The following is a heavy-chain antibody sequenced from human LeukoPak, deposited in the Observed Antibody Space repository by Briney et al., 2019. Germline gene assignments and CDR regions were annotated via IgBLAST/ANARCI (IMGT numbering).Heavy chain of an antibody. Sequence: ASVKVSCKASGYTFTGYYMHWVRQAPGQGLEWMGIINPSGGSTSYAQKFQGRVTMTRDTSTSTVYMELSSLRSEDTAVYYCARGSILHPQWEYQLLYYFDYWGQGTLVTVSS. CDR1: GYTFTGYY. D-gene: IGHD2-2*01. J-gene: IGHJ4*02. V-gene: IGHV1-46*03. CDR3: ARGSILHPQWEYQLLYYFDY. CDR2: INPSGGST.